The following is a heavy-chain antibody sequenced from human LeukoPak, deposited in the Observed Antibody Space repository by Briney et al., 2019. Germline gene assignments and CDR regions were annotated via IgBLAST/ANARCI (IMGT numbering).Heavy chain of an antibody. Sequence: ASVKVSCKASGYTFTSYYIHWVRQAPGQGLEWMGWINPNSGGTNYAQKFQGGVTMTTDTSINTIYMELTRLTSDDTAVYYCARDHGTDGTTFTLNFDCWGQGTLVTVFS. J-gene: IGHJ4*02. CDR3: ARDHGTDGTTFTLNFDC. D-gene: IGHD1-1*01. CDR1: GYTFTSYY. CDR2: INPNSGGT. V-gene: IGHV1-2*02.